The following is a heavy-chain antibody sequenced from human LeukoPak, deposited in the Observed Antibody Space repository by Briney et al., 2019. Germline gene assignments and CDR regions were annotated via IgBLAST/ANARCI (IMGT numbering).Heavy chain of an antibody. CDR3: ARGHGGLGGMDV. CDR2: ISYDGSNK. CDR1: GSTFSSYA. J-gene: IGHJ6*02. V-gene: IGHV3-30-3*01. D-gene: IGHD2-15*01. Sequence: GRSLRLSCAASGSTFSSYAMHWVRQAPGKGLEWVAVISYDGSNKYYAESVKGRFTISRDNSKDTLYLQMNSLRADDTAVYYCARGHGGLGGMDVWGLGTTVIVS.